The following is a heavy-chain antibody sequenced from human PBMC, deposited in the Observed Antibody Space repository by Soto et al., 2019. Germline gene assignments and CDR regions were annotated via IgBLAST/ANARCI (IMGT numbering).Heavy chain of an antibody. CDR3: ARRPLVRGIIPYYFDS. V-gene: IGHV4-39*01. CDR1: GGSINNSSFY. D-gene: IGHD3-10*01. Sequence: QMQLQESGPGLVKPSETLSLTGTVSGGSINNSSFYWGWVRQPPGKRLEWIGSIYYSGSAYYNPSLKSRLTISVDTSKNQFSLNLSSVTAADTAVYFCARRPLVRGIIPYYFDSWGQGTLVTVSS. J-gene: IGHJ4*02. CDR2: IYYSGSA.